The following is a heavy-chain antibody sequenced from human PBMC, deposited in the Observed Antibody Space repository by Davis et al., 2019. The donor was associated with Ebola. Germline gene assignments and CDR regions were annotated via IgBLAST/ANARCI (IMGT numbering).Heavy chain of an antibody. Sequence: PGGSLRLSCAGSGLTFSRHSMNWVRQAPGKGLEWVSSISSSSTYIDYSDSVKGRFTISRDNAKNSLYLQMNSLRAEDTAVYYCARVYSDYSNYFDYWGQGTLVTVSS. D-gene: IGHD4-11*01. J-gene: IGHJ4*02. V-gene: IGHV3-21*01. CDR1: GLTFSRHS. CDR3: ARVYSDYSNYFDY. CDR2: ISSSSTYI.